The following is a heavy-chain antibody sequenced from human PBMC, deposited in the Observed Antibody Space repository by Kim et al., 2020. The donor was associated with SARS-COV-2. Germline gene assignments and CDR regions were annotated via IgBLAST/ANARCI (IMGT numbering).Heavy chain of an antibody. V-gene: IGHV3-30*01. CDR3: ARASGLFYFGQGLSTLEF. J-gene: IGHJ3*01. Sequence: KGRFTISRDSFKNTLYLQLNSLQTEDTAVYYCARASGLFYFGQGLSTLEFWGQGTVVSVSS. D-gene: IGHD3-3*01.